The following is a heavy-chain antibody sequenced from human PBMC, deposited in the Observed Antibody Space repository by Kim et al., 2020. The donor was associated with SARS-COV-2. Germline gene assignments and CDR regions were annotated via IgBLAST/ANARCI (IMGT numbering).Heavy chain of an antibody. J-gene: IGHJ6*02. V-gene: IGHV4-39*02. CDR1: GGSISSSRYY. CDR2: VYYTGST. Sequence: SETLSLTCTVSGGSISSSRYYWGWIRQPPGKGLEWIGGVYYTGSTYYNPSLKGRVTISVDTSNNHFSLMLSSVTAADTAVYYCATLLPRHYYGSGLPLYGMDVWGQGTTVTVSS. D-gene: IGHD3-10*01. CDR3: ATLLPRHYYGSGLPLYGMDV.